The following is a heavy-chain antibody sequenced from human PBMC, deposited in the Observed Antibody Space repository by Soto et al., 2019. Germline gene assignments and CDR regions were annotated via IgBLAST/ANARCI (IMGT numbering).Heavy chain of an antibody. J-gene: IGHJ4*02. CDR2: ISYDVSEK. CDR3: AKSPNFYCSSPNCYKYYFDH. Sequence: GSLRLSCAASGFTFNTYGMHWVRHAPGNGLEWVAVISYDVSEKYYVDSVKGRFTISKDNSKNTLYLQMNSLRPEDTAVYYCAKSPNFYCSSPNCYKYYFDHWGQGTRVTVSS. D-gene: IGHD2-2*02. CDR1: GFTFNTYG. V-gene: IGHV3-30*18.